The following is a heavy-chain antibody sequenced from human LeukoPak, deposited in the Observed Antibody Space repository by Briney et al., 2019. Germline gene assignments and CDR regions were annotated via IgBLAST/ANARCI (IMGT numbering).Heavy chain of an antibody. D-gene: IGHD3-3*01. CDR3: ARGWRSSAEYFQH. J-gene: IGHJ1*01. V-gene: IGHV3-21*01. Sequence: LGGTLRLSCAASGFTLSSDSMNWVPDAPGKGLEWGSSISSSRSYIYYADSVKGRFTISRDNAKNSLYLQMNSLRAEDTAVYDCARGWRSSAEYFQHWGQGTLVTVSS. CDR2: ISSSRSYI. CDR1: GFTLSSDS.